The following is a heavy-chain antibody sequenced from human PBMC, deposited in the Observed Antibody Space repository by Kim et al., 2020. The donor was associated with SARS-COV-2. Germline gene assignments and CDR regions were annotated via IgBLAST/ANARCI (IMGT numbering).Heavy chain of an antibody. CDR1: GYTFTSYG. Sequence: ASVKVSCKASGYTFTSYGISWVRQAPGQGLEWMGWISAYNGNTNYAQKLQGRVTMTTDTSTSTAYMELRSMRSDDTAVYYCARDWGEETYGDYSAYYYYGMDVWGQGTTVTVSS. J-gene: IGHJ6*02. CDR2: ISAYNGNT. CDR3: ARDWGEETYGDYSAYYYYGMDV. V-gene: IGHV1-18*01. D-gene: IGHD4-17*01.